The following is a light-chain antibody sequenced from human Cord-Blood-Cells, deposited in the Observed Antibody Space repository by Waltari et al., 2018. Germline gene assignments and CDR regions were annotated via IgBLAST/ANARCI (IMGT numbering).Light chain of an antibody. CDR1: SSDVGGYTF. V-gene: IGLV2-14*01. CDR2: AFS. Sequence: QSALTQSASVSGSPGQAITIPCNVTSSDVGGYTFVSWYQQHPGKAPKLMIYAFSNRPSGVSNRFSGSKSGNTASLTISGLQAEDEADYYCSSYTSSSTRVFGGGTKLTVL. J-gene: IGLJ2*01. CDR3: SSYTSSSTRV.